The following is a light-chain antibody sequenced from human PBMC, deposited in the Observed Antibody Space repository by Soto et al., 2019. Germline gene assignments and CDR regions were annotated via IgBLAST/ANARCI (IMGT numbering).Light chain of an antibody. Sequence: EVVMTLSPGTLSASPGERATLSCRASQSISRNLAWYQQKPGRAPRLLIYDVSTRATGVPARFSGSGSETEFTLTISSLQSEDFAVYYCQQYNNWPPYTFGQGTKVDIK. V-gene: IGKV3-15*01. CDR2: DVS. CDR3: QQYNNWPPYT. CDR1: QSISRN. J-gene: IGKJ2*01.